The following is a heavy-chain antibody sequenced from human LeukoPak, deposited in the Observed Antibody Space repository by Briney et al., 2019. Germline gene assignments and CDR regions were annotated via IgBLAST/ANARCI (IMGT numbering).Heavy chain of an antibody. CDR2: INPSGGST. CDR3: AREASIAARRDPFAY. Sequence: ASVKVSCKASGYTFTSYYMHWVRQAPGQGLEWMGIINPSGGSTSYAQKFQGRVTMTRDTSTSTVYMGLSSLRSEETALYYCAREASIAARRDPFAYWGQGTLVTVSS. V-gene: IGHV1-46*01. CDR1: GYTFTSYY. J-gene: IGHJ4*01. D-gene: IGHD6-6*01.